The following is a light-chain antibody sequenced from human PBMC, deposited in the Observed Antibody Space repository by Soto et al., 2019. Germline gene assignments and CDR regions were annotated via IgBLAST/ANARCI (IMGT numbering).Light chain of an antibody. CDR2: GAS. CDR1: QSISSRY. Sequence: EIALTQSPGTLSLSPGARAPLSCRASQSISSRYLAWYQQKPGQAPRLLIYGASSRATGIPDRFSGSGSGTEFTLTISSLQSEDFAVYYCQQYNNWPPITFGQGTRLEIK. J-gene: IGKJ5*01. V-gene: IGKV3-20*01. CDR3: QQYNNWPPIT.